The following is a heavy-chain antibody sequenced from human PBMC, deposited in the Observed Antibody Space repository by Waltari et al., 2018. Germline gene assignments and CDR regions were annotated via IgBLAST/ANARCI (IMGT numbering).Heavy chain of an antibody. J-gene: IGHJ6*02. CDR3: ARDYVVVVAATSLYGMDV. CDR2: TYYRSKWYN. Sequence: QVQLQQSGPGLVKPSQTLSLTCAISGASVSSHSAAWNWIRQSPSRGLEWLGRTYYRSKWYNDYAVSVKSRITINPDTSKNQFSLQLNSVTPEDTAVYYCARDYVVVVAATSLYGMDVWGQGTTVTVSS. CDR1: GASVSSHSAA. V-gene: IGHV6-1*01. D-gene: IGHD2-15*01.